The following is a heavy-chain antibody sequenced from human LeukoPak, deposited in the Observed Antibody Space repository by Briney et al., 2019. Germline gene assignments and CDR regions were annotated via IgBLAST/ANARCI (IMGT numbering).Heavy chain of an antibody. CDR3: ARRRYGDYADDAFDI. J-gene: IGHJ3*02. D-gene: IGHD4-17*01. Sequence: SETLSLTCTVSGGSISSGSYYWGWFRQPPGKGLEWIGSLYYSGSTYFNPSLKSRVTISVDTSKNQFSLKLSSVTAADTAVYYCARRRYGDYADDAFDIWGQGTMVTVSS. V-gene: IGHV4-39*01. CDR2: LYYSGST. CDR1: GGSISSGSYY.